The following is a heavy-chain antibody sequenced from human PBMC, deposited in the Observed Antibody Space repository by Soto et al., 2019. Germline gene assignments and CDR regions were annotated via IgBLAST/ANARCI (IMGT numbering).Heavy chain of an antibody. D-gene: IGHD6-19*01. CDR2: ISWDGGST. Sequence: GGSLRLSCAASGFTFDYYTMHWVRQAPGKGLEWVSLISWDGGSTYYADSVKGRFTISRDNSKNSLYLQMNSLRTEDTALYYCXKEGHSSGWPTREYFQHWGQGTLVTVSS. V-gene: IGHV3-43*01. CDR1: GFTFDYYT. CDR3: XKEGHSSGWPTREYFQH. J-gene: IGHJ1*01.